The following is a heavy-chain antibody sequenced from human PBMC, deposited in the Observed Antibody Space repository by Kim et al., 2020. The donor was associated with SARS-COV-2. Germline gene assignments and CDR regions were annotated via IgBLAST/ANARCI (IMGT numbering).Heavy chain of an antibody. V-gene: IGHV4-61*01. D-gene: IGHD2-21*02. CDR2: IYYSGST. CDR1: GGSVSSGSYY. J-gene: IGHJ4*02. Sequence: SETLSLTCTVSGGSVSSGSYYWSWIRQPPGKGLEWIGYIYYSGSTNYNPSLKSRVTISVDTSKNQFSLKLSSVTAADTAVYYCARELPPIAYCGGDCYSFFDYWGQGTLVTVSS. CDR3: ARELPPIAYCGGDCYSFFDY.